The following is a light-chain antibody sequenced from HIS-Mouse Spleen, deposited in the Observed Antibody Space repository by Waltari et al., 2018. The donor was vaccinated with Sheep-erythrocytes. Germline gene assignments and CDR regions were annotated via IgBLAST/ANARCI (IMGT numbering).Light chain of an antibody. Sequence: QSALTQPASVSGSPGQSITISCTGTSRDVGSYNLVSWYQQHPGKAPKLMIYEGSKRPSRVSNRFSVSKSGNTASLTISVLQAEDDADYYCCSYAGSSTLVFGGGTKLTVL. V-gene: IGLV2-23*01. J-gene: IGLJ2*01. CDR2: EGS. CDR1: SRDVGSYNL. CDR3: CSYAGSSTLV.